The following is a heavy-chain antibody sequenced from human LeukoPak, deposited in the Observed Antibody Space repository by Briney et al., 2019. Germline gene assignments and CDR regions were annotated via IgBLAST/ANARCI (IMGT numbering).Heavy chain of an antibody. V-gene: IGHV3-30*03. J-gene: IGHJ6*03. CDR2: ISYDGSNK. CDR1: GFTFSSYG. Sequence: PGGSLRLSCAASGFTFSSYGMHWVRQAPGKGLEWVAVISYDGSNKYYADSVKGRFTISRDNSKNTLYLQMNSLRAEDTAVYYCARAEGGYGSGSYSYYYYYMDVWGKGTTVTVSS. D-gene: IGHD3-10*01. CDR3: ARAEGGYGSGSYSYYYYYMDV.